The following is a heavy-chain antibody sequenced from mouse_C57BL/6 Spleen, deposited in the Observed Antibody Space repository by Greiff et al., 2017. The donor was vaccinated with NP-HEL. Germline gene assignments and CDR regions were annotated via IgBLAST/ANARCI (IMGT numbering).Heavy chain of an antibody. V-gene: IGHV5-12*01. D-gene: IGHD2-2*01. CDR2: ISNGGGST. CDR1: GFTFSDYY. J-gene: IGHJ2*01. CDR3: ARHGYDTPSFDY. Sequence: EVQLVESGGGLVQPGGSLKLSCAASGFTFSDYYMYWVRQTPEKRLEWVAYISNGGGSTYYPDTVKGRFTISRDNAKNTLYLQMSRLKSEDTAMYYCARHGYDTPSFDYWGQGTTLTVSS.